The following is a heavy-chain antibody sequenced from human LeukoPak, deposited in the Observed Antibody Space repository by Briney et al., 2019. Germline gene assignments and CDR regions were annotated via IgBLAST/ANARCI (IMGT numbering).Heavy chain of an antibody. CDR1: GYTFTSYG. Sequence: ASVKVSCKASGYTFTSYGISWVRQAPGQGLEWMGWISAYNGNTNYAQKLQGRVTMTTDTSTSTAYMELRSLRSDDTAVYYCARGLGGLWFGELLLFDYWGQGTLVTVSS. V-gene: IGHV1-18*01. J-gene: IGHJ4*02. CDR2: ISAYNGNT. D-gene: IGHD3-10*01. CDR3: ARGLGGLWFGELLLFDY.